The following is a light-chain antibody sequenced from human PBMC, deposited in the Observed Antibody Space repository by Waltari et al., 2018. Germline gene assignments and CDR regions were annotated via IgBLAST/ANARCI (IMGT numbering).Light chain of an antibody. J-gene: IGLJ1*01. CDR3: SSYGGINNSPYV. V-gene: IGLV2-8*02. Sequence: QSALTQPPSASRSPGQSVTISCTGTSSDVGSHDFVSWYQQFPGKAPKLIIWEVSRRPSGVPDRFSGSKSGNTASLTVSGLQAEDEADYYCSSYGGINNSPYVFGTGTKVTV. CDR2: EVS. CDR1: SSDVGSHDF.